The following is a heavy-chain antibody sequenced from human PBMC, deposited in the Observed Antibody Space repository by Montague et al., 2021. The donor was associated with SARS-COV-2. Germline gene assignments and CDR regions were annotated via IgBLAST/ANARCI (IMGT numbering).Heavy chain of an antibody. D-gene: IGHD3-22*01. CDR2: ISYDGSNK. CDR3: ARDRRYYDSSVYPGVAYNWFDP. V-gene: IGHV3-30-3*01. Sequence: SLRLSCAASGFTFSSYAMHWVRQAPGKGLEWVAVISYDGSNKYYADSVKGRFTISRDNSKNTLYLQMNSLRAEDTAVYYCARDRRYYDSSVYPGVAYNWFDPWGQGTLVTVS. CDR1: GFTFSSYA. J-gene: IGHJ5*02.